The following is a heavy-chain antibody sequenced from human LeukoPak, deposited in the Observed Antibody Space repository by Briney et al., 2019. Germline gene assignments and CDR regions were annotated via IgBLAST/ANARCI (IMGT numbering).Heavy chain of an antibody. D-gene: IGHD4-17*01. Sequence: GGSLRLSCAASGFTFSSYGMHWVRQTPGKGLEWVAVISYDGSNKYYADSVKGRFTISRDNSKNTLYLQMNSLRAEDTAVYYCARVVDHDYGDYYLDYWGQGTLVTVS. CDR3: ARVVDHDYGDYYLDY. CDR1: GFTFSSYG. V-gene: IGHV3-30*03. CDR2: ISYDGSNK. J-gene: IGHJ4*02.